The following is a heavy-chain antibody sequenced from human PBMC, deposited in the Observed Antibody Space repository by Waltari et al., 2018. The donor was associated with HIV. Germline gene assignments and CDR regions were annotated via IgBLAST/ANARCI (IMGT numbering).Heavy chain of an antibody. D-gene: IGHD3-10*01. V-gene: IGHV3-48*01. J-gene: IGHJ4*02. CDR3: SSARGMYYFGSGSPFYFDY. CDR1: GFSFSYYS. Sequence: EVQLVESGGGLVQPGVSLRLSCAASGFSFSYYSMNWVRQAPGKGLEWVAFISSTSSIIYYADSVKGRFTISRDNSKNTVYLQMNSLRAEDTAVYYCSSARGMYYFGSGSPFYFDYWGQGTLVTVSS. CDR2: ISSTSSII.